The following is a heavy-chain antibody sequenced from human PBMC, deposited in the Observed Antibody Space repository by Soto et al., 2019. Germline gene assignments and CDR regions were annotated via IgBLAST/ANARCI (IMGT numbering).Heavy chain of an antibody. V-gene: IGHV3-74*01. CDR3: ARDVENDGNYYIDA. D-gene: IGHD1-1*01. CDR2: MNSDGSTI. Sequence: GGSLRPSCAASGFPFSGYWMHWVRQAPGKGLVWVSRMNSDGSTINYADSVKGRFTISRDNAENTLYLQMNSLRAEDTAVYYCARDVENDGNYYIDARGKGTTVTVSS. CDR1: GFPFSGYW. J-gene: IGHJ6*03.